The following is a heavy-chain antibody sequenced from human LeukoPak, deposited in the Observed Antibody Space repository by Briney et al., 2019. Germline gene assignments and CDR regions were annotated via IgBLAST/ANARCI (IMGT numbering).Heavy chain of an antibody. D-gene: IGHD2-15*01. J-gene: IGHJ3*02. V-gene: IGHV4-38-2*02. CDR3: ARIYCSGGSCYGAFDI. CDR1: GYSISSGYY. Sequence: PSETLSLTCTVSGYSISSGYYWGWIRQPPGKGLEWIGSIYHSGSTYYNPSLKSRVTISVDTSKNQFSLKLSSVTAADTAVYYCARIYCSGGSCYGAFDIWGQGTMVTVSS. CDR2: IYHSGST.